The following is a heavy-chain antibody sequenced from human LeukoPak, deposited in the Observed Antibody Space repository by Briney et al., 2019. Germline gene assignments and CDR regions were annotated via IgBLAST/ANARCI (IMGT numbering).Heavy chain of an antibody. J-gene: IGHJ4*02. CDR2: ISSSGSTI. D-gene: IGHD5-12*01. CDR3: ARGGYRTYFDY. Sequence: GGSLRLSCAASGFTFSSYEMNWVRQAPGKGLEWVSYISSSGSTIYYADSVKGRFTISRGNAKNSLYLQMNSLRAEDTAVYYCARGGYRTYFDYWGQGTLVTVSS. V-gene: IGHV3-48*03. CDR1: GFTFSSYE.